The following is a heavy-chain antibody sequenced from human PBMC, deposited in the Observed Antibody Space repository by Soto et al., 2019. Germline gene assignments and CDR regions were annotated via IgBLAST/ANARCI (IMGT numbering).Heavy chain of an antibody. D-gene: IGHD3-3*01. J-gene: IGHJ4*02. V-gene: IGHV3-13*01. CDR3: ARGRPFWRDFYIDY. CDR2: IGTNADT. Sequence: EVQLVESGGVLIQRGGSLRLSCEASGFKFSDYDMHWVRQQPGKGLEWISGIGTNADTHYSDSVKGRYTISRENDKNSLHLEINSLKADDTAVYFCARGRPFWRDFYIDYWGQGTLLTVSS. CDR1: GFKFSDYD.